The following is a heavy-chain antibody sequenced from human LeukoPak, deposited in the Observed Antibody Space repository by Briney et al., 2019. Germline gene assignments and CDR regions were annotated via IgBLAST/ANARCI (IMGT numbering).Heavy chain of an antibody. J-gene: IGHJ4*02. CDR2: IYYSGST. CDR1: GGSISSYY. Sequence: SETLSLTCTVSGGSISSYYWSWIRQPPGKGLEWIGYIYYSGSTNYNPSLKSRVTISVDTSKNQFSLKLSSVTAADTAVYYCARGGYYDSSGYYWFDYWGQGTLDTVSS. D-gene: IGHD3-22*01. V-gene: IGHV4-59*01. CDR3: ARGGYYDSSGYYWFDY.